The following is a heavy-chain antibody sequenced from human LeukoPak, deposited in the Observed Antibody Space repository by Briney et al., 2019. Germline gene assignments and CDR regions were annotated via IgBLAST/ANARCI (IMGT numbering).Heavy chain of an antibody. D-gene: IGHD3-22*01. CDR3: AKTMSPYYYDSSGF. J-gene: IGHJ4*02. CDR2: IRYDGSNK. V-gene: IGHV3-30*02. CDR1: GFTFSSYG. Sequence: AGGSLRLSCAASGFTFSSYGMHWVRQAPGKGLEWVAFIRYDGSNKYYADSVKGRFTISRDNSKNTLYLQMNSLRTEDTAVYSCAKTMSPYYYDSSGFWGQGTLVTVSS.